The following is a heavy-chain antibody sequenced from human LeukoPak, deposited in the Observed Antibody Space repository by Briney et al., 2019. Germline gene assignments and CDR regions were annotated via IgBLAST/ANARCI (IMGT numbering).Heavy chain of an antibody. CDR2: IYYSGCT. CDR3: ARDRSLGIIDY. D-gene: IGHD3-16*01. CDR1: GDSISSYY. V-gene: IGHV4-59*01. J-gene: IGHJ4*02. Sequence: SETPSLTCIVSGDSISSYYWSWIRQPPGKGLEWIGYIYYSGCTNYNPSLKSRVTISIDASKNHFSLKLSSVTAADTAVYYCARDRSLGIIDYWGQGTLVTVSS.